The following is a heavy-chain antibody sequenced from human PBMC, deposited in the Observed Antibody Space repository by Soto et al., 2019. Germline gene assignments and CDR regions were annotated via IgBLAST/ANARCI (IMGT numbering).Heavy chain of an antibody. Sequence: LRLSCTASGFTFSGYTMNWVRQAPGKGLEWISYISSSGSTIDYADSVRGRFTISRDNAKNSLYLQMNSLRDEDTAVYYCARSQMNDYWGQGSLVTVSS. J-gene: IGHJ4*02. CDR1: GFTFSGYT. CDR2: ISSSGSTI. CDR3: ARSQMNDY. V-gene: IGHV3-48*02.